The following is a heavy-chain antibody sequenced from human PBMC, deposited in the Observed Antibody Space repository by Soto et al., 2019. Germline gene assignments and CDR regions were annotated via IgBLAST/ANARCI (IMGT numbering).Heavy chain of an antibody. CDR3: GGYNVLTGYAGYGMDV. CDR1: GFSPSTGGVG. CDR2: IYWNDDK. D-gene: IGHD3-9*01. J-gene: IGHJ6*02. Sequence: QITLKASGPTLVKPTQTLTLTCTFSGFSPSTGGVGVGWIRQPPGKAPERLALIYWNDDKRYSPSLNSRLTITKDTSKNQVVFTMINIDTVDTATYYCGGYNVLTGYAGYGMDVWGQGTTVTVSS. V-gene: IGHV2-5*01.